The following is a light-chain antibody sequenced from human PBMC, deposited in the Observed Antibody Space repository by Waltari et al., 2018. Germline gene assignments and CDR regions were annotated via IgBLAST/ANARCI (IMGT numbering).Light chain of an antibody. CDR2: DVT. CDR1: SSDIGDYDY. J-gene: IGLJ2*01. V-gene: IGLV2-14*03. CDR3: SSYTNRILV. Sequence: QSALTQPASVSGSPGQSITISCTSSSSDIGDYDYFSWYQQHQGEAPKLIIYDVTHRPSGISNRFSGSKSGSAASLPISGLHAADEADSYCSSYTNRILVFGGETKLTVL.